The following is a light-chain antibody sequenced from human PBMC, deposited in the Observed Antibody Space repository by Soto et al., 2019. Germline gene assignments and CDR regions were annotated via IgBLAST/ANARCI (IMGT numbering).Light chain of an antibody. CDR2: EVS. CDR1: SSDVGGYNY. CDR3: RSYSSSSTWV. V-gene: IGLV2-14*01. Sequence: QSALTQPASVSGSPGQSITISCTGTSSDVGGYNYVSWYQQHPGKAPKLMIYEVSNRPSGVSNRFSGSKSGNTASLTISGLQAGDGADYYLRSYSSSSTWVFGRGTKLAVL. J-gene: IGLJ3*02.